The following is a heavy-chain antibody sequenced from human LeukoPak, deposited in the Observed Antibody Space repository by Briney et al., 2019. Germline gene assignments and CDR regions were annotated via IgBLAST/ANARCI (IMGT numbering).Heavy chain of an antibody. CDR3: ARDPGYDNYVHGFNP. V-gene: IGHV3-23*01. D-gene: IGHD1-1*01. CDR1: GFTFSSYA. J-gene: IGHJ5*02. Sequence: GGSLRLSCAASGFTFSSYAMSWVRQAPGKGLEWVSAISGSGGSTYYADSVKGRFTISRDNSKNTLYLQMNSLRAEDTAMYYCARDPGYDNYVHGFNPWGQGTLVTVSS. CDR2: ISGSGGST.